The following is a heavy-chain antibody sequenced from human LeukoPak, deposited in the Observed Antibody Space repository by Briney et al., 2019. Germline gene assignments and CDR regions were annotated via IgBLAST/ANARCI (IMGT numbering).Heavy chain of an antibody. V-gene: IGHV4-38-2*02. CDR3: ARDSGSYPEPDAFDI. CDR1: GYSISSGYY. J-gene: IGHJ3*02. CDR2: IYHSGST. Sequence: SETLSLTCAVSGYSISSGYYWGWIRQPPGKGLQWIGSIYHSGSTFYNRSLKSRVTISVDTSKNQISLKLSSVTAADTAVYYCARDSGSYPEPDAFDIWGQGTMVTVSS. D-gene: IGHD1-26*01.